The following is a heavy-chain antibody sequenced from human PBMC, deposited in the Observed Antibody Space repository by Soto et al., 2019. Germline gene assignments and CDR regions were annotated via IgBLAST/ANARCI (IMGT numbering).Heavy chain of an antibody. CDR2: IYYSGST. V-gene: IGHV4-61*08. CDR1: GGSVRSGGYY. CDR3: ASHNYYHYFDY. J-gene: IGHJ4*02. Sequence: QVQLQESGPRLVKPSETLSLTCTVSGGSVRSGGYYWSWIRQPPGKGLEWIGYIYYSGSTKYNPSLQSRVTILLDTSKNQFSLRLSSVTAADTAVYYCASHNYYHYFDYWGPGSLVTVSS. D-gene: IGHD3-10*01.